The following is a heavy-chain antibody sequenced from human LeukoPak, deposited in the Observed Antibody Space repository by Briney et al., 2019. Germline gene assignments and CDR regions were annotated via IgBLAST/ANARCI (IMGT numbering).Heavy chain of an antibody. J-gene: IGHJ6*03. CDR1: GGSISIYY. CDR3: ARSLVATKGNYFYYMDV. V-gene: IGHV4-4*07. Sequence: PSETLSLTCTVSGGSISIYYWSWIRKPAGKGLEWIGRIYTSGSTNYTPSLKSRVTMSIDTSKNQFSLKLSSVTAADTAVYYCARSLVATKGNYFYYMDVWGKGTTVTISS. CDR2: IYTSGST. D-gene: IGHD5-12*01.